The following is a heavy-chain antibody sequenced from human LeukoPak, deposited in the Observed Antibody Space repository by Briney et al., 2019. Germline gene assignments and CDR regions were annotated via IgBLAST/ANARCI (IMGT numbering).Heavy chain of an antibody. CDR3: AREEVPHGFDI. J-gene: IGHJ3*02. Sequence: SETLSLTCAVSGGSISSSNWWSWVRQPPGKGLEWIGEIYHSGSTNYNPSLKSRVTMSLDTSKNQFSLKLSSVTAADTAVYYCAREEVPHGFDIWGQGTMVTVSS. CDR2: IYHSGST. CDR1: GGSISSSNW. V-gene: IGHV4-4*02.